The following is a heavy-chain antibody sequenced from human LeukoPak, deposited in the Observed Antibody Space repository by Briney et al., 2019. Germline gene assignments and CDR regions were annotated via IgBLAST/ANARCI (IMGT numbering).Heavy chain of an antibody. CDR2: INHSGST. CDR1: GGSISSGASD. V-gene: IGHV4-31*03. D-gene: IGHD3-22*01. Sequence: PSQTLSLTCTVSGGSISSGASDWGWIRQHPKRGLEWVGYINHSGSTYYNPSLGSRVTMSVDTSKNQFSLKLSSVTAADSAVYYCARAARQGFTMIVVPFFYFDLWGRGTLVTVSS. CDR3: ARAARQGFTMIVVPFFYFDL. J-gene: IGHJ2*01.